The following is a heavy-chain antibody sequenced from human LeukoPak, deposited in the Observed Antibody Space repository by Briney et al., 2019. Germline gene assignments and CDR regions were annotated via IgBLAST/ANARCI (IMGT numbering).Heavy chain of an antibody. CDR3: ARRGVIVVVYAFDI. Sequence: GGSLRLSCAASGFTFSDYSMNWVRQAPGKGLEWVSYISSSSSTIYYADSVKGRFTTSRDNAKNSLYLQMNSLRAEDTAVYYCARRGVIVVVYAFDIWGQGTMVTVSS. CDR1: GFTFSDYS. D-gene: IGHD3-22*01. CDR2: ISSSSSTI. J-gene: IGHJ3*02. V-gene: IGHV3-48*04.